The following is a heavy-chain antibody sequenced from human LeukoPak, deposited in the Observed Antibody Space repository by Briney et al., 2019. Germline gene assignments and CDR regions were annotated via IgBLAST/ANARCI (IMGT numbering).Heavy chain of an antibody. CDR3: ARGATFRGTYYMDV. V-gene: IGHV4-59*11. CDR1: GGPISTHY. CDR2: NDYSGST. D-gene: IGHD3-10*01. Sequence: SETLSLTCIVSGGPISTHYSSWSRQPPGKGLEWIGYNDYSGSTNYNPSLKSRVTISVDTSKNQFSLKLNSVTAADTAVYYCARGATFRGTYYMDVWGKGTTVTVSS. J-gene: IGHJ6*03.